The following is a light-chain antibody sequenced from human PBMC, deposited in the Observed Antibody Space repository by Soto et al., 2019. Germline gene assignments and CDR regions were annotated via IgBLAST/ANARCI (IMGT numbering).Light chain of an antibody. CDR3: CSFATPNHFWV. V-gene: IGLV2-11*01. J-gene: IGLJ3*02. Sequence: QSALTQPRSVSGSPGQSITISCTGTNSDIGGYNYVSWYQQHPGKAPKVMIYDVTRRPSGVPDRFSGSKSGNTASLTISGLQAEDEADYYCCSFATPNHFWVFGGGIKLTVL. CDR1: NSDIGGYNY. CDR2: DVT.